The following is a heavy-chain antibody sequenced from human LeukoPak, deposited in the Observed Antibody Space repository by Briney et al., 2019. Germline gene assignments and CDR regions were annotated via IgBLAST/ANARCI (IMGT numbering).Heavy chain of an antibody. CDR2: IYYSGST. CDR3: ARLEQQLVPDY. J-gene: IGHJ4*02. Sequence: KTSETLSLTCTVSGGSISSSSYYWGWIRQPPGKGLEWIGSIYYSGSTYYNPSLKSRVTISVDTSKNQFSLKLSSVTAADTAVYYCARLEQQLVPDYWGQGTLVTVSS. CDR1: GGSISSSSYY. D-gene: IGHD6-13*01. V-gene: IGHV4-39*01.